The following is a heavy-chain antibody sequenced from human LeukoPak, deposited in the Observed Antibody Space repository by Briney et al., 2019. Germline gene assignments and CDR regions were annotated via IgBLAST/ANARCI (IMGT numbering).Heavy chain of an antibody. V-gene: IGHV3-23*01. CDR1: GFTFSSYS. CDR2: IGGSDGRT. CDR3: ADPPNAGY. D-gene: IGHD4/OR15-4a*01. Sequence: GGSLRLSCAASGFTFSSYSMNWVRQAPGKGLEWVSSIGGSDGRTYYAESVQGRFTISRDNSKKTLFLQMNSLRVEDTAAYFCADPPNAGYWGRGALVTVSS. J-gene: IGHJ4*02.